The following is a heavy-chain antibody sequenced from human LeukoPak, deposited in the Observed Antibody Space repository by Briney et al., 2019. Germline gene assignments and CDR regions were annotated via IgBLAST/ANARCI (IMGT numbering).Heavy chain of an antibody. CDR3: ARVRGSSSWYPYFDY. Sequence: SETLSPTCAVYGGSFSGYYWSWIRQPPGKGLEWIGEINHSGSTNYNPSLKSRVTISVDTSKNQFSLKLSSVTAADTAVYYCARVRGSSSWYPYFDYWGQGTLVTVSS. D-gene: IGHD6-13*01. J-gene: IGHJ4*02. V-gene: IGHV4-34*01. CDR2: INHSGST. CDR1: GGSFSGYY.